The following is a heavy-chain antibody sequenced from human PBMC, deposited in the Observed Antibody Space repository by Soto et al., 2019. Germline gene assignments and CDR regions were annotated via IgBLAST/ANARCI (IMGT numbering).Heavy chain of an antibody. J-gene: IGHJ4*02. CDR2: IVPIVDTS. D-gene: IGHD5-12*01. V-gene: IGHV1-69*12. CDR1: GGTFSSYA. Sequence: QVQLVQSGAEVRQPASLVKVSRKTSGGTFSSYAISWVRQAPGQGLEWMGGIVPIVDTSTYAQKFQGRVTITADESTSTVYMELSSLRSDDTAVYYCVRVVAIPGYPDNWGQGTLVTVSS. CDR3: VRVVAIPGYPDN.